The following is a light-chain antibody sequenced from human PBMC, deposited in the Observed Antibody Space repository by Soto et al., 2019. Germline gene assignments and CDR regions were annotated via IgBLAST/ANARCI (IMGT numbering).Light chain of an antibody. CDR3: CSYADGSIYF. CDR1: SRDVGAYDY. V-gene: IGLV2-14*03. Sequence: QSVLTQPASVSGSPGQSITISCTGTSRDVGAYDYVSWYLQYPDKAPQLLIYYVDHRPSGVSSRFSGSKSGITASLTISGLQAEDEGDYYCCSYADGSIYFFGTGTKVTVL. CDR2: YVD. J-gene: IGLJ1*01.